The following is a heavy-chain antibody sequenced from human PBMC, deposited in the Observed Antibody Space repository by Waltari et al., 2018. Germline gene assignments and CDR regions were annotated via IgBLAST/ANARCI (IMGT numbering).Heavy chain of an antibody. J-gene: IGHJ2*01. CDR3: ARELSGWELSYWYFDL. CDR2: IYYSGST. Sequence: QVQLQESGPGLVKPSETLSLTCTVSGGSISSYYWSWIRQPPGKGLEWIGYIYYSGSTNYNPSLKSRVTISVDTSKNQFSLKLGSVTAADTAVYYCARELSGWELSYWYFDLWGRGTLVTVSS. D-gene: IGHD1-26*01. V-gene: IGHV4-59*01. CDR1: GGSISSYY.